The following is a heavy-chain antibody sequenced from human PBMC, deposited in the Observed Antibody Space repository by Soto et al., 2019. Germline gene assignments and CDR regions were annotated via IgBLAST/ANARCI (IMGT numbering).Heavy chain of an antibody. CDR3: AKGGSSSSVFFDY. CDR2: ISYDGSNK. CDR1: GFTFSSYG. D-gene: IGHD6-6*01. Sequence: QVQLVESGGGVVQPGRSLRLSCAASGFTFSSYGMHGVRQAPGKGLEWVAVISYDGSNKYYADSVKGRFTISRDNSKNTLYLQMNSLRAEDTAVYYCAKGGSSSSVFFDYWGQGTLVTVSS. V-gene: IGHV3-30*18. J-gene: IGHJ4*02.